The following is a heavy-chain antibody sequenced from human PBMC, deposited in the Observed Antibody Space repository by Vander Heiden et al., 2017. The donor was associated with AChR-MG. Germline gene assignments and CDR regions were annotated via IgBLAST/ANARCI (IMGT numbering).Heavy chain of an antibody. V-gene: IGHV3-23*01. CDR3: GRDPNGDYIGTFDM. J-gene: IGHJ3*02. Sequence: EVLLLESGGGLVQPGGSLSLSRVAPGFAFGVSASTWARPSPGKGLGWVSSIRGSGGTTQYADSVMGRCTISRDNTKNTLFLQMNSLRAEDTAVYYCGRDPNGDYIGTFDMWGQGTKVNVSS. CDR2: IRGSGGTT. D-gene: IGHD4-17*01. CDR1: GFAFGVSA.